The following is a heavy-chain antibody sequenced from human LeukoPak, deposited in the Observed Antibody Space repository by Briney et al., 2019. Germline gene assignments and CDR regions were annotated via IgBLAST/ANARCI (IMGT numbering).Heavy chain of an antibody. CDR3: ARIEMATIDFDY. CDR1: GFIFSNYA. CDR2: IFYDGSME. V-gene: IGHV3-30*04. D-gene: IGHD5-24*01. Sequence: GRSLRLSCAASGFIFSNYAMHWVRQAPGKGLEWVAVIFYDGSMEYYPDSVKGRFTISRDNSKNTLYLQMNRLRLEDTAVYYCARIEMATIDFDYWGQGTLVTVSS. J-gene: IGHJ4*02.